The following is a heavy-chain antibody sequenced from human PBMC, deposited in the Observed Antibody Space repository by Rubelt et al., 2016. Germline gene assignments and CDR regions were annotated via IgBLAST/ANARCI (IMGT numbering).Heavy chain of an antibody. CDR2: IYYSGST. CDR1: GGSISGYF. V-gene: IGHV4-59*01. J-gene: IGHJ5*01. CDR3: ARESSAHSGSYDS. D-gene: IGHD1-26*01. Sequence: TVSGGSISGYFWSWIRQPPGKGLEWIGYIYYSGSTNYNSSLKSRVTISVDTSKSQFSLNLSSVTAADTAVYYCARESSAHSGSYDSWGQGTLVTVSS.